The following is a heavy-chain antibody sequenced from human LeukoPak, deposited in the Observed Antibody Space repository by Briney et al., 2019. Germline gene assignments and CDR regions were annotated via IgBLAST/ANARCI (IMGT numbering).Heavy chain of an antibody. CDR1: GGSISRSY. CDR3: ARGTLTASMKAFDI. Sequence: SETLSLTCTVSGGSISRSYWSWIRQPPGKGLEWLGYMYYNGSPNYSPSLRSRATMSVDTSKNQFLLRLTSVTAADTALYFCARGTLTASMKAFDIWGQGTMVTVSS. J-gene: IGHJ3*02. CDR2: MYYNGSP. V-gene: IGHV4-59*08. D-gene: IGHD2-21*02.